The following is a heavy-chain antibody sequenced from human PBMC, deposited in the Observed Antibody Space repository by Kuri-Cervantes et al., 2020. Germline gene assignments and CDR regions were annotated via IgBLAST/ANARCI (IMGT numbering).Heavy chain of an antibody. V-gene: IGHV3-74*01. CDR3: ARGQGVGCSSTSCYGPDSFDI. J-gene: IGHJ3*02. CDR1: GVSFSSYW. D-gene: IGHD2-2*01. CDR2: INSDGSST. Sequence: GGSLRLSCAASGVSFSSYWMHWVRQAPGKGLVWVSHINSDGSSTSYADSVKGRFTISRDNSKNTLYLQMNRLRAEDTAVYYCARGQGVGCSSTSCYGPDSFDIWGQGTMVTVSS.